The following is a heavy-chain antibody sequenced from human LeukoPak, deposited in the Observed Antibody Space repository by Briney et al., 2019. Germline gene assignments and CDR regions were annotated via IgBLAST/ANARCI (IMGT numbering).Heavy chain of an antibody. D-gene: IGHD1-26*01. J-gene: IGHJ3*02. CDR2: INPSGGST. CDR3: ARQKVEWELLPWSAFDI. V-gene: IGHV1-46*01. Sequence: ASVKVSCKASGYTFTSYYMHWVRQAPGQGLEWMGIINPSGGSTSYAQKFQGRVTMTRDTSTSTVYMELSSLRSEDTAVYYCARQKVEWELLPWSAFDIWGQGTMVTVSS. CDR1: GYTFTSYY.